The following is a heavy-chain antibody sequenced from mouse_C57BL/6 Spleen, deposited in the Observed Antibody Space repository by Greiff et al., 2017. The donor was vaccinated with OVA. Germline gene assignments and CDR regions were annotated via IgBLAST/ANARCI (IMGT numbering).Heavy chain of an antibody. Sequence: VQLQQSGPELVKPGASVKISCKASGYTFTDYYMNWVKQSHGKSLEWIGDINPNNGGTSYNQKFKGKATLTVDKSSSTAYMELRSLTSEDSAVYYCAPGDGYYGYFDVWGTGTTVTVSS. CDR2: INPNNGGT. D-gene: IGHD2-3*01. CDR3: APGDGYYGYFDV. J-gene: IGHJ1*03. CDR1: GYTFTDYY. V-gene: IGHV1-26*01.